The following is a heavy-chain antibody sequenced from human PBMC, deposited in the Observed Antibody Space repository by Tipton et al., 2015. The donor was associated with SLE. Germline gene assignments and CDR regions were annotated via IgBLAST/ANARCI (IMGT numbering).Heavy chain of an antibody. CDR2: IYYKGST. CDR1: GGSVNGHY. D-gene: IGHD2-15*01. V-gene: IGHV4-59*02. Sequence: TLSLTCTVSGGSVNGHYWNWIRQAPGKGLEWIGYIYYKGSTDYKSSLKSRLTISIDTSKNQVSLKLTSVNAADTAVYYCARVPLVVGLPVRPAFDSWCQG. J-gene: IGHJ4*02. CDR3: ARVPLVVGLPVRPAFDS.